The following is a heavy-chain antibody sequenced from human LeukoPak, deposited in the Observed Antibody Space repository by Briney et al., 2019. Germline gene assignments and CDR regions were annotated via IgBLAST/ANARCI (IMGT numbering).Heavy chain of an antibody. CDR1: GGSISSYY. CDR3: ARTRGNWFDP. V-gene: IGHV4-4*07. J-gene: IGHJ5*02. D-gene: IGHD3-10*01. Sequence: SETLSLTCTVSGGSISSYYWSWMRQPAGKGLEWIGHIHTSGSTNYNPSLKSRVTMSVDMSKSQFSLKLSSVTAADTAVYYCARTRGNWFDPWGQGTLVIVSS. CDR2: IHTSGST.